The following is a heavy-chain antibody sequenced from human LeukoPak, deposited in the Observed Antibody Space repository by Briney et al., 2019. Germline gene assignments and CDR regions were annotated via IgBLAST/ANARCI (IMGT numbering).Heavy chain of an antibody. CDR3: AKAPTGYVPGD. D-gene: IGHD3-9*01. Sequence: GGSLRLSCAASGFTFSSYSMTWVPQAPGKGLEWVSVISGSGGSTYYADSVKGRFTISRDNSKNTLSLQMNSLRAEDTAVYYCAKAPTGYVPGDWGQGTLVTVSS. V-gene: IGHV3-23*01. CDR1: GFTFSSYS. CDR2: ISGSGGST. J-gene: IGHJ4*02.